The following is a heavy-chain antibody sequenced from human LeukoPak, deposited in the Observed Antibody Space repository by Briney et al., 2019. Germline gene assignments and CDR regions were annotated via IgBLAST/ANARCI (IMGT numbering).Heavy chain of an antibody. CDR2: ISAYNGNT. V-gene: IGHV1-18*01. CDR1: GFTFTSYG. J-gene: IGHJ5*02. Sequence: GASVKVSCKASGFTFTSYGISWVRQAPGQGLEWMGWISAYNGNTNYAQKLQGRVTMTTDTSTSTAYMELRRLRSDDTAVYYCARDSRPILEWLGNWFDPWGQGTLVTVSS. CDR3: ARDSRPILEWLGNWFDP. D-gene: IGHD3-3*01.